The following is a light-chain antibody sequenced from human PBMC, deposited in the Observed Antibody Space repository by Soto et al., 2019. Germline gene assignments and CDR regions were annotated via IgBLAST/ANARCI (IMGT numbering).Light chain of an antibody. J-gene: IGKJ1*01. V-gene: IGKV2-30*01. CDR3: VQGTHWPWT. CDR2: QVS. Sequence: DVVMTQSPLSLSVTLGQPASISCRSSQGLVYSDGNTFLNWFHQRPGQSPRRLIYQVSNRDSGVPDRFSGSGSGTDYTLTISRVEAEDVGIYYCVQGTHWPWTFGQGTTVEIK. CDR1: QGLVYSDGNTF.